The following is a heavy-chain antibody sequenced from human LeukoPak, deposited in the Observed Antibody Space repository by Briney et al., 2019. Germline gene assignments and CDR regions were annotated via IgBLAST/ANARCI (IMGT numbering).Heavy chain of an antibody. V-gene: IGHV1-8*01. J-gene: IGHJ3*02. CDR2: MNPNSGNT. Sequence: VASVTVSCKASGYTFTIYDINWVRQAPGQGLEWMGWMNPNSGNTGYAQKFQGRVTMTRNTSISTAYMELSSLRSEDTAVYYCARGALRSDAFDIWGQGTMVTVSS. CDR3: ARGALRSDAFDI. CDR1: GYTFTIYD.